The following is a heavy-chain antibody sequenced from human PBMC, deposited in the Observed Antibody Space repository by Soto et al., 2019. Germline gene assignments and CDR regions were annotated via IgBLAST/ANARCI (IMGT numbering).Heavy chain of an antibody. CDR1: GFTFSPFW. CDR3: ARGSNHFDY. Sequence: EVQLVESGGGLVQPGGSLRLSCAASGFTFSPFWMHWVRQVPWKGPVWVSRINSDGNSTSYADSVKGRFTISRDNAKNKPNLLGNRLRAEDTAVCYSARGSNHFDYWGQGNRVTVSS. J-gene: IGHJ4*02. CDR2: INSDGNST. V-gene: IGHV3-74*01. D-gene: IGHD4-4*01.